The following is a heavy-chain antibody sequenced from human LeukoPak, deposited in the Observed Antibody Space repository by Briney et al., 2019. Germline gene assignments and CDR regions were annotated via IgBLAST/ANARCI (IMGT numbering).Heavy chain of an antibody. CDR3: ARGGGVPAAMNYYYMDV. J-gene: IGHJ6*03. D-gene: IGHD2-2*01. CDR1: GDSVSSNSAA. V-gene: IGHV6-1*01. CDR2: TYYRSKWYN. Sequence: SQTLSLTCAISGDSVSSNSAAWNWIRQSPSRGLEWLVRTYYRSKWYNDYAVSVKSRITINPDTSKNQFSLQLNSVTPEDTAVYYCARGGGVPAAMNYYYMDVWGKGTTVTVSS.